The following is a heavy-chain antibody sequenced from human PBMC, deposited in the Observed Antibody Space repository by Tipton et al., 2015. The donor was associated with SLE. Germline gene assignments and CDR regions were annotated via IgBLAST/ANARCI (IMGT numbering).Heavy chain of an antibody. V-gene: IGHV3-48*01. CDR1: GFTFSSYS. J-gene: IGHJ6*02. D-gene: IGHD3-22*01. CDR3: ARDRYYYDSSGYSYYYYGMDV. Sequence: SLRLSCAASGFTFSSYSMNWVRQAPGKGLEWVSYISSSSSTIYYADSVKGRFTISRDNAKNSLYLQMNSLRAEDTAVYYCARDRYYYDSSGYSYYYYGMDVWGQGTTVTVSS. CDR2: ISSSSSTI.